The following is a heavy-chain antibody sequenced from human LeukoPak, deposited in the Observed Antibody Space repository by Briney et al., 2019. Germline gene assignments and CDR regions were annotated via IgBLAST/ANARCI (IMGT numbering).Heavy chain of an antibody. CDR2: IYYSGST. CDR3: ARDLGDGYSSGDAFDI. CDR1: GGSISSYY. J-gene: IGHJ3*02. Sequence: NPSETLSLTCTVSGGSISSYYWSWIRQPPGKGLEWIGYIYYSGSTNYNPSLKSRVTISVDTSKNQFSLKLSSVTAADTAVYYCARDLGDGYSSGDAFDIWGQGTMVTVPS. V-gene: IGHV4-59*01. D-gene: IGHD5-24*01.